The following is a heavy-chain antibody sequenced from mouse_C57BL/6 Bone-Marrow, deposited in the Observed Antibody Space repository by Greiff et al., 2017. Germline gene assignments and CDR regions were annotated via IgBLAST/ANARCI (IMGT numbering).Heavy chain of an antibody. CDR2: ISSGGDYI. CDR3: TRDGLDYYGSSYDAMDY. V-gene: IGHV5-9-1*02. J-gene: IGHJ4*01. Sequence: DVQLVESGEGLVKPGGSLKLSCAASGFTFSSYAMSWVRQTPEKRLEWVAYISSGGDYIYYADPVKGRFTISRDNARNTLYLQMSSLKSEDTAMYYCTRDGLDYYGSSYDAMDYWGQGTSVTVSS. CDR1: GFTFSSYA. D-gene: IGHD1-1*01.